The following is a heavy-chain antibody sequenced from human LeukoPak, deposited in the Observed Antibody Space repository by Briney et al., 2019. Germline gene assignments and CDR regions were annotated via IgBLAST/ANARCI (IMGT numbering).Heavy chain of an antibody. CDR3: ARAPGGYCGGDCYPYYGMDV. CDR2: IYTSGST. J-gene: IGHJ6*02. CDR1: GGSISSYY. Sequence: SETLSLTCTVSGGSISSYYWSWIRQPAGKGLEWIGRIYTSGSTNYNPSLKSRVTMSVDTSKNQFSLKLSSVTAADTAVYYCARAPGGYCGGDCYPYYGMDVWGQGTTVTVSS. V-gene: IGHV4-4*07. D-gene: IGHD2-21*02.